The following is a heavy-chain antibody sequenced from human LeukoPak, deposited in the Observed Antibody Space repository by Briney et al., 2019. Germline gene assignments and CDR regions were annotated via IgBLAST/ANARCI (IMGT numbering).Heavy chain of an antibody. CDR3: ARVFNNYSKGVDI. CDR2: IYYSGST. D-gene: IGHD2-2*01. CDR1: GGSISSGDYY. J-gene: IGHJ3*02. Sequence: PSETLSLTCTVSGGSISSGDYYWSWIRQPPGKSLEWIGYIYYSGSTYYNPSLKSRVTISVDTSKNQFSLKLSSVTAADTAVYYCARVFNNYSKGVDIWGQGTMVTVSS. V-gene: IGHV4-30-4*01.